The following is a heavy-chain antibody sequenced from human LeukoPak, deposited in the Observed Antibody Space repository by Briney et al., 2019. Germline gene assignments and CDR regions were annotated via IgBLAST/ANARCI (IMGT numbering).Heavy chain of an antibody. Sequence: KSSETLSLTCTVSGGSISSSSYYWGWIRQPPGKGLEWIGSIYYSGSTYYNPSLKSRVTISVDTSKNQFSLKLSSVTAADTAVYYYARERALSIAAAGRIFDYWGQGTLVTVSS. D-gene: IGHD6-13*01. CDR1: GGSISSSSYY. V-gene: IGHV4-39*07. CDR2: IYYSGST. CDR3: ARERALSIAAAGRIFDY. J-gene: IGHJ4*02.